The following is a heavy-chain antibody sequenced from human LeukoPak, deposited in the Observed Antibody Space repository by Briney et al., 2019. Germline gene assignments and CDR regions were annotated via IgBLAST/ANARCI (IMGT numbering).Heavy chain of an antibody. Sequence: VGSLRLSCAASGFTFSSYGMHWVRQAPGKGLEWVAFIRYDGSNKYYADSVKGRFTISRDNSKNTLYLQMNSLRAEDTAVYYCAKVFGGIAAAGVDYWGQGTLVTVSS. CDR1: GFTFSSYG. D-gene: IGHD6-13*01. CDR3: AKVFGGIAAAGVDY. V-gene: IGHV3-30*02. CDR2: IRYDGSNK. J-gene: IGHJ4*02.